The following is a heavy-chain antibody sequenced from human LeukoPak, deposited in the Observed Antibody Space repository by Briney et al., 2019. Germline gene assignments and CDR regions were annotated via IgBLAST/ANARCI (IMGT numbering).Heavy chain of an antibody. CDR1: GGSISSYY. V-gene: IGHV4-34*01. Sequence: SETLSLTCTVSGGSISSYYWSWIRQPPGKGLEWIGEINHSGSTNYNPSLKSRVTISVDTSKNQFSLKLSSVTAADTAVYYCARGYYVNWFDPWGQGTLVTVSS. J-gene: IGHJ5*02. CDR3: ARGYYVNWFDP. D-gene: IGHD3-10*02. CDR2: INHSGST.